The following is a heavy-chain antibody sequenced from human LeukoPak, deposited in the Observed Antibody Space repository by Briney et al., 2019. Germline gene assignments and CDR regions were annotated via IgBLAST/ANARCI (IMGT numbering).Heavy chain of an antibody. CDR2: IKPSGDNT. CDR3: ARVRDGYNNAYDI. CDR1: GYTFTSYN. D-gene: IGHD5-24*01. J-gene: IGHJ3*02. Sequence: ASVKVSCKASGYTFTSYNLHWVRQAPGQRLEWMGIIKPSGDNTHYAQKFQGRFTMTSDTSTSSVYMELSSLISADTAVYYCARVRDGYNNAYDIWGQGTMVTVTS. V-gene: IGHV1-46*01.